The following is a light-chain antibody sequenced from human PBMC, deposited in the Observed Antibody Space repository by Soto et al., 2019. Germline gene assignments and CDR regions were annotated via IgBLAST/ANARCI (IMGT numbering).Light chain of an antibody. Sequence: DIQMTQSPSTLSASVGARVPITCRASQSIGSWLAWYQQKPGKAPKLLIYKASTLESGVPSNFSGSGSGTEFTLTISSLQPEDFATYYCQQYNSYPWTFGQGTKVDIK. V-gene: IGKV1-5*03. J-gene: IGKJ1*01. CDR2: KAS. CDR3: QQYNSYPWT. CDR1: QSIGSW.